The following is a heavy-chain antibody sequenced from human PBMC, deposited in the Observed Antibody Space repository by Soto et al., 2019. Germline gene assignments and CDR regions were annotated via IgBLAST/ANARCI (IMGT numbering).Heavy chain of an antibody. CDR2: IYYSGTT. V-gene: IGHV4-39*01. Sequence: SETLSLTCTVSGDSITSNSYFWAWIRQPPGKGLEWIGSIYYSGTTYYNPSLKSRVTISVDRSKNQFSLKLSSVTAADTAVYYCARHFSVDYFDDWGQGALVTVSS. J-gene: IGHJ4*02. CDR1: GDSITSNSYF. CDR3: ARHFSVDYFDD.